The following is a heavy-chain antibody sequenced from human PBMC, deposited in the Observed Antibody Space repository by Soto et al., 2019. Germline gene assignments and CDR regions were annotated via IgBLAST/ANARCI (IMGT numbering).Heavy chain of an antibody. D-gene: IGHD3-10*01. CDR1: GGSISSGGYS. Sequence: SETLSLTCAVSGGSISSGGYSWSWIRQPPGKGLEWIGYIYHSGSTYYNPSLKSRVTISVDRSKNQFSLKLSSVTAADTAVYYCARGLVGGSGSLDWFDPWGQGTLVTVSS. V-gene: IGHV4-30-2*01. CDR3: ARGLVGGSGSLDWFDP. J-gene: IGHJ5*02. CDR2: IYHSGST.